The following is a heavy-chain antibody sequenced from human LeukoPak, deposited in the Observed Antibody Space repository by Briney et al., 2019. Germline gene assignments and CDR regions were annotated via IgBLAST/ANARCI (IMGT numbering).Heavy chain of an antibody. D-gene: IGHD3-16*01. Sequence: GGSLRLSCAASGYTFSSYGMHWVRQAPGKGLEWVAFIRYDGSNKYYADSVKGRFTISRDNSMNTLYLQMNSLRAEDTAVYYCAKVRWGSDNALDSWGQGTLVTGSS. J-gene: IGHJ4*02. CDR1: GYTFSSYG. V-gene: IGHV3-30*02. CDR3: AKVRWGSDNALDS. CDR2: IRYDGSNK.